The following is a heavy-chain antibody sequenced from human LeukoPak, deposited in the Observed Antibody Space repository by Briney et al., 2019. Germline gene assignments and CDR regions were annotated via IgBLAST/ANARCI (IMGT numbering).Heavy chain of an antibody. CDR3: ASYSSFDY. V-gene: IGHV4-34*01. CDR1: GGSFSGYY. J-gene: IGHJ4*02. D-gene: IGHD6-13*01. CDR2: INHSGST. Sequence: PSETLSLTCSVYGGSFSGYYWSWIRQPPGKGLEWIGEINHSGSTNYNPSLKSRVTIPVDTSKNQFSLKLSSVTAADTAVYYCASYSSFDYWGQGTLVTVSS.